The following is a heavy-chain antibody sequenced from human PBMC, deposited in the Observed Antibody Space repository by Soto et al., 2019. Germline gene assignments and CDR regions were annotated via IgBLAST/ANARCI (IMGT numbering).Heavy chain of an antibody. D-gene: IGHD3-22*01. CDR3: ARGGGYYSLAYYFDY. CDR2: NSSSSSYT. J-gene: IGHJ4*02. Sequence: QVQLVESGGGLVKPGGSLRLSCAASGFTFSDYYMSWIRQAPGKGLEWVSYNSSSSSYTNYADSVKGRFTISRDNAKNSLYLQMNSLRAEDTAVYYCARGGGYYSLAYYFDYWGQGTLVTVSS. CDR1: GFTFSDYY. V-gene: IGHV3-11*06.